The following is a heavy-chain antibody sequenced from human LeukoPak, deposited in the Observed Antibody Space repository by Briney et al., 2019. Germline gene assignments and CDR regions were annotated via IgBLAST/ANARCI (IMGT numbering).Heavy chain of an antibody. CDR2: IYYTRST. J-gene: IGHJ4*02. V-gene: IGHV4-38-2*01. CDR3: ASRRAYHVYGY. CDR1: GYSVSSGYY. D-gene: IGHD5/OR15-5a*01. Sequence: SETLSLTYAVSGYSVSSGYYLGWIRQPPGKGLEWIGSIYYTRSTYYNSSLKSRVTISVDTSKNQFSLNLSSVTAADTAVYYCASRRAYHVYGYWGQGTLVTVSS.